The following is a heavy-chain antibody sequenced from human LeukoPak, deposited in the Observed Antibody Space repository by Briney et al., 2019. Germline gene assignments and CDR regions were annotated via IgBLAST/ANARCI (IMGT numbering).Heavy chain of an antibody. D-gene: IGHD3-10*01. CDR1: GFTVSSNY. CDR3: ARTMVRGVIQPFDY. J-gene: IGHJ4*02. Sequence: GGSLRLSCAASGFTVSSNYMSWVRQAPGKGLEWVSVIYSGGSTYYADSVKGRFTISRDNSKNTLYLQMNSLRAEDTAVYYCARTMVRGVIQPFDYWGQGTLVTVSS. V-gene: IGHV3-66*01. CDR2: IYSGGST.